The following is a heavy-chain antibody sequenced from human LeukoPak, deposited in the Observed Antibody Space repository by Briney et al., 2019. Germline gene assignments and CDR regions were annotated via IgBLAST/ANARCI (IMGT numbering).Heavy chain of an antibody. CDR3: ARDTHLRQWLAFVY. Sequence: SETLSLTCTVSGGSISSYYWSWIRQPPGKGLEWIGYIYYSGSTNYNPSLKSRVTISVDTSKNQFSLKLSSVTAADTAVYYCARDTHLRQWLAFVYWGQGTLVTVSS. D-gene: IGHD6-19*01. CDR1: GGSISSYY. CDR2: IYYSGST. J-gene: IGHJ4*02. V-gene: IGHV4-59*01.